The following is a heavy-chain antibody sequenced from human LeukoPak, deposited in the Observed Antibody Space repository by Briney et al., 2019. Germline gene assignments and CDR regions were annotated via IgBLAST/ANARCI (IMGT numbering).Heavy chain of an antibody. CDR2: IYTSGST. D-gene: IGHD3-22*01. CDR1: GGSIGSSY. CDR3: ARDSRDSSGPDY. J-gene: IGHJ4*02. Sequence: SETLSLTCTVSGGSIGSSYWSWIRQPAGKGLEWIGRIYTSGSTNYNPSLKSRVTMSVDTSKNQFSLKLSSVTAADTAVYYCARDSRDSSGPDYWGQGTLVTVSS. V-gene: IGHV4-4*07.